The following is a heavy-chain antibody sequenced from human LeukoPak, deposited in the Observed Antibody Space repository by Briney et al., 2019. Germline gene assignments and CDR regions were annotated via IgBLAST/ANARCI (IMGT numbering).Heavy chain of an antibody. J-gene: IGHJ4*02. V-gene: IGHV3-30*04. CDR1: GVTLSPYA. CDR2: TSYDGSNT. D-gene: IGHD3-22*01. Sequence: GGSLRLSCAASGVTLSPYAVHWVRQAPGKGLEWVGVTSYDGSNTYYADSVKGRFTISRDNSKNTLYLQMNSLGVEDTAVYYCARDRSSSVYDSSGYYFTYFDYWGQGTLVTVSS. CDR3: ARDRSSSVYDSSGYYFTYFDY.